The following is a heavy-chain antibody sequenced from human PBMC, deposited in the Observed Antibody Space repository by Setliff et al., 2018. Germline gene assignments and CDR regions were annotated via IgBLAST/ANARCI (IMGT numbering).Heavy chain of an antibody. Sequence: SETLSLTCTVSGGSLNSENYYWSWIRQPAGKGLEWIGRVYSSGSTNYNSSLKSRLSISIDTSNNQFSLKLNSVTAADTALYYCARAGLNIVMEAEPPSPHYYYFMDVWGKGAAVTVSS. CDR2: VYSSGST. V-gene: IGHV4-61*02. CDR3: ARAGLNIVMEAEPPSPHYYYFMDV. CDR1: GGSLNSENYY. J-gene: IGHJ6*03. D-gene: IGHD2-21*01.